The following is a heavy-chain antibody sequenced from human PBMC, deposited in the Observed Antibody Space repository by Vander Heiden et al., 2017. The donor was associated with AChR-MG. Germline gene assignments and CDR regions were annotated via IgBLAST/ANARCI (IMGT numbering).Heavy chain of an antibody. D-gene: IGHD2-15*01. CDR3: ARDVGNGWFNL. V-gene: IGHV3-7*01. CDR1: GFPVSSKW. J-gene: IGHJ2*01. CDR2: INEDGRET. Sequence: VQLVESGGGLVPPGGSLRLSCVASGFPVSSKWISWVRQAPGRGLEWVANINEDGRETNYVDSAKGRFTISRDNAKNSLYLQLNGLGAEDTAVYYCARDVGNGWFNLWGRGTLVTVSS.